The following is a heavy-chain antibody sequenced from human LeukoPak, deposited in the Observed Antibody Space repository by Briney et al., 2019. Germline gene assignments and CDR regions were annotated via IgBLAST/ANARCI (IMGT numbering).Heavy chain of an antibody. CDR2: ISYDGSNK. CDR1: GFTFSSYG. CDR3: AKGRAVAEYYFDY. J-gene: IGHJ4*02. D-gene: IGHD6-19*01. Sequence: GGSLRLSCAASGFTFSSYGMHWVRQAPGKGLEWVAVISYDGSNKYYADSVKGRFTISRDNSKNTLYLQMNSLRAEDTAVYYCAKGRAVAEYYFDYWGQGTLVTVSS. V-gene: IGHV3-30*18.